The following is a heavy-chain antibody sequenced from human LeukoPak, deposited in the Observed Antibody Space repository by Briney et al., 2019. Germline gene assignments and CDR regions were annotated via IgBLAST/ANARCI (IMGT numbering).Heavy chain of an antibody. V-gene: IGHV1-46*01. D-gene: IGHD2-2*01. CDR2: INPSGGST. CDR3: ARMGSSTSCYACYYYGMDV. Sequence: ASVKVSCKASGYTFTSYYMHWVRQAPGQGLEWMGIINPSGGSTSYAQKFQGRVTMTRDTPTSTVYMELSSLRSEDTAVYYCARMGSSTSCYACYYYGMDVWGQGTTVTVSS. J-gene: IGHJ6*02. CDR1: GYTFTSYY.